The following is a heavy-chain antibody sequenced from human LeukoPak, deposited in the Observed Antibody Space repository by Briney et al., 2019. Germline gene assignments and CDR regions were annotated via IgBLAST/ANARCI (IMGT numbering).Heavy chain of an antibody. CDR3: ASSSPGWFHP. CDR1: GGSISSGGYY. J-gene: IGHJ5*02. V-gene: IGHV4-30-2*01. Sequence: PSETLSLTCTVSGGSISSGGYYWSWIRQPPGKGLEWIGYIYHSGSTYYNPSLKSRVTISVDRSKNQFSLKLSSVTAADTAVYYSASSSPGWFHPRGQSTLVIV. D-gene: IGHD1-1*01. CDR2: IYHSGST.